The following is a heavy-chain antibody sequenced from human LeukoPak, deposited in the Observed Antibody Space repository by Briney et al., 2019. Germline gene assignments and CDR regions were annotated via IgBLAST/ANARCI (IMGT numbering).Heavy chain of an antibody. CDR3: ARDRLRFVY. J-gene: IGHJ4*02. Sequence: SETLSLTCTVSDDSISNYYWSWIRQPPGKGLEWIGYMFSSGSTNYNPSLKSRVTISGDLSKNEFSLSLRSVTAAHTAVYYCARDRLRFVYWGQGTLVTVSS. CDR1: DDSISNYY. V-gene: IGHV4-59*01. CDR2: MFSSGST.